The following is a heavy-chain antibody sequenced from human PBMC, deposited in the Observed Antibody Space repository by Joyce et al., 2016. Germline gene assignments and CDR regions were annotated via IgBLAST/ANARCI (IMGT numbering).Heavy chain of an antibody. V-gene: IGHV3-7*03. Sequence: EVQLVESGGDLVQPGGSLRLSCTTSEFTFSHFGMTWVRQGPGKGLEWVAAIHHDGAAEDYVDSVKGRFTISRDNAKNSLYLQMTSLRAEDTAVYYCARDLPNRGHGALDYWGRGTLVTVSS. CDR2: IHHDGAAE. CDR3: ARDLPNRGHGALDY. CDR1: EFTFSHFG. J-gene: IGHJ4*02. D-gene: IGHD1-26*01.